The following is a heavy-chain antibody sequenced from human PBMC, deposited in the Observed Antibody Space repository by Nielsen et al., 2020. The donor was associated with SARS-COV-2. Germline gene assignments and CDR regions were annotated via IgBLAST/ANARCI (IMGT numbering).Heavy chain of an antibody. CDR2: INHSGST. D-gene: IGHD6-13*01. CDR1: GGSFSGYY. Sequence: SETLSLTCAVYGGSFSGYYWSWIRQPPGKGLEWIGEINHSGSTNYNPSLKSRVTISVDTSKNQFSLKLSSVTAADTAVYYCARATVAAAGHDAFDIWGQGTMVTVSS. V-gene: IGHV4-34*01. J-gene: IGHJ3*02. CDR3: ARATVAAAGHDAFDI.